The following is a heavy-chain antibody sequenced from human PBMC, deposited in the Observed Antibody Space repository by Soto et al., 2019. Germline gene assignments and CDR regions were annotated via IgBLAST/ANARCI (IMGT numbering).Heavy chain of an antibody. J-gene: IGHJ4*02. CDR1: GGSISSYY. Sequence: QVQLQESGPGLVKPSETLSLTCTVSGGSISSYYWSWIRQPPGKGLEWIGYIYYSGSTNYNPSLKSRVTISVDTSKIQFSLKLSSVTAADKAVYYCAREEAVAGTFDYWGQGTLVTVSS. CDR3: AREEAVAGTFDY. D-gene: IGHD6-19*01. CDR2: IYYSGST. V-gene: IGHV4-59*01.